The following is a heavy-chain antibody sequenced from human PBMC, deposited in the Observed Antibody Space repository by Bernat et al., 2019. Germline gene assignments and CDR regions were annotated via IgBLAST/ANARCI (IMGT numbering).Heavy chain of an antibody. D-gene: IGHD2-8*02. CDR2: VYYSGST. V-gene: IGHV4-34*01. CDR1: GGSFSGYY. J-gene: IGHJ5*02. Sequence: QVQLQQWGAGLLKPSETLSLTCAVYGGSFSGYYWSWIRQPPGKGLEWIGSVYYSGSTSYNPSLKSRVTISVDTSKNQFSLKLSSVTAADTAVYYCARQNPIVLVVIPTPPWFDPWGQGALVTVSS. CDR3: ARQNPIVLVVIPTPPWFDP.